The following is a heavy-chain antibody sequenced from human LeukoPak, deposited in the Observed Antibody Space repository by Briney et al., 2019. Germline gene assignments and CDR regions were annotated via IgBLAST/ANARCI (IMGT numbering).Heavy chain of an antibody. CDR1: GGSISSSSYY. D-gene: IGHD3-10*01. CDR3: ARDLSMVRGVGLLVHNNWFDP. CDR2: IYYSGST. J-gene: IGHJ5*02. V-gene: IGHV4-39*07. Sequence: PSETLSLTCTVSGGSISSSSYYWGWIRQPPGKGLEWIGSIYYSGSTYYNPSVKSRVTIFVDTSKNQFSLKLSSVTAADTAVYYCARDLSMVRGVGLLVHNNWFDPWGQGTLVTVSS.